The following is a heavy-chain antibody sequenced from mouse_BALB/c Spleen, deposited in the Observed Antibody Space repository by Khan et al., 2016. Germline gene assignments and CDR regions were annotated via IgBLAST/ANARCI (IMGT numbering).Heavy chain of an antibody. CDR2: IHYSGST. V-gene: IGHV3-1*02. J-gene: IGHJ3*01. D-gene: IGHD1-1*01. CDR3: ARNYYGGAPWFAY. Sequence: EVQLQESGPDLVKPSQSLSLTCTVTGFSITSDYSWHWIRQFPGNKLEWMGYIHYSGSTNYNPSLKSRISITRDTSKNQFFLQLNSVTTEDTATCYCARNYYGGAPWFAYWGQGTLDTVSA. CDR1: GFSITSDYS.